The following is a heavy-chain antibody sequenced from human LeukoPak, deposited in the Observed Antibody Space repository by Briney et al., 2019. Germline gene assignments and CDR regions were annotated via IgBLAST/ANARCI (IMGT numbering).Heavy chain of an antibody. Sequence: GRSLRLSCAASGFTFSSYAMHWVRQAPGKGLEGVAVVSYDGSNKYYADSVKGRFTISRDNSKNTLYLQMNSLRAEDTAVYYCAKDWGNWGYGYYFDHWGQGTLVTVSS. CDR2: VSYDGSNK. V-gene: IGHV3-30*04. CDR3: AKDWGNWGYGYYFDH. D-gene: IGHD7-27*01. CDR1: GFTFSSYA. J-gene: IGHJ4*02.